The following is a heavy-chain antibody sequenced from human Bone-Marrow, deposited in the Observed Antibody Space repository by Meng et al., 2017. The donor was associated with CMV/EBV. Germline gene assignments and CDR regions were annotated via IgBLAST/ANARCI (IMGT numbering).Heavy chain of an antibody. CDR1: GYTFSDYY. V-gene: IGHV1-2*06. J-gene: IGHJ6*02. CDR3: ARVGGYSSSWYDRHYYYGMDV. CDR2: MNPNGRDT. D-gene: IGHD6-13*01. Sequence: ASVKVSCKASGYTFSDYYVQWVRQAPGQGLEWMGRMNPNGRDTRYAQKFQGRVTMTTDTSISTAYMEPSRLRSDDTAVYYCARVGGYSSSWYDRHYYYGMDVWGQGTTVTVSS.